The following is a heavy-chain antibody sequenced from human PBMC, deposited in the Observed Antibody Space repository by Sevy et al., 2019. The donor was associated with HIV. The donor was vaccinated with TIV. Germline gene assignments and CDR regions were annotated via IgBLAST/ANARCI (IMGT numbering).Heavy chain of an antibody. CDR1: GLTFSSYG. D-gene: IGHD6-13*01. Sequence: GGSLRLSCATSGLTFSSYGMHWVRQASGKGLEWVAVISYDGNNKFYANSVKGRFTISRDNSKNTLYLQMNSLRAEDTAVYYCAKGPCSTWYSSYYFYYYGMDVWGQGTTVTVSS. CDR2: ISYDGNNK. V-gene: IGHV3-30*18. J-gene: IGHJ6*02. CDR3: AKGPCSTWYSSYYFYYYGMDV.